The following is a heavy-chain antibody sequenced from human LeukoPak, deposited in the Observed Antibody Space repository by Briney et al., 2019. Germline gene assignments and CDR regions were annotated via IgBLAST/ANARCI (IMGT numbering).Heavy chain of an antibody. J-gene: IGHJ4*02. V-gene: IGHV4-59*01. CDR3: PRSDSSSWHGFDY. D-gene: IGHD6-13*01. Sequence: SETLSLTCTAPGVSISSYYWSWIRQPPGKGLEWLAYIYYSGSTNYNPCLKNRHTISSDTSRNQFSLKLSPVTAADTAVYYCPRSDSSSWHGFDYWGQGTLVTVSS. CDR1: GVSISSYY. CDR2: IYYSGST.